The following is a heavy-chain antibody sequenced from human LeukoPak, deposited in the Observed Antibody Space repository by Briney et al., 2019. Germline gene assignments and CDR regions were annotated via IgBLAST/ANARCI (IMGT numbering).Heavy chain of an antibody. D-gene: IGHD1-26*01. CDR2: TYTSGTT. V-gene: IGHV4-4*07. Sequence: SETLSLTCTVSGGSISSYYWSWIRQPAGKGLEWIGRTYTSGTTDYNPSLKSRVTMSVDTSKNQLSLKLSSVTAADTALYYCARDLRKVGATDFYYYYMDVWGKGTTVTISS. CDR1: GGSISSYY. J-gene: IGHJ6*03. CDR3: ARDLRKVGATDFYYYYMDV.